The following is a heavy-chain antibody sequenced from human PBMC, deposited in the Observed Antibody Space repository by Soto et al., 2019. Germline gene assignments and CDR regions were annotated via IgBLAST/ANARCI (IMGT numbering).Heavy chain of an antibody. Sequence: PSETLSLTCTVSGGSIGGYYGSLSRQPPGKGLEWIGYIYYSGSTNYNPSLKSRVTISVDTPKNQFSLKLSSVTAADTAVYYCARSFGFYYYYGMDVWGQGTTVTVSS. CDR2: IYYSGST. D-gene: IGHD3-16*01. J-gene: IGHJ6*02. V-gene: IGHV4-59*01. CDR1: GGSIGGYY. CDR3: ARSFGFYYYYGMDV.